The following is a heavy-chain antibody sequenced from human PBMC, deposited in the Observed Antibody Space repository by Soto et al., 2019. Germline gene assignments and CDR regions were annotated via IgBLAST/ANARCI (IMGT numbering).Heavy chain of an antibody. CDR3: SRGIKYGAYSRWFDP. V-gene: IGHV1-8*01. CDR2: MNPNSGNT. D-gene: IGHD4-17*01. CDR1: GYTFTSYD. J-gene: IGHJ5*02. Sequence: APVKVSCKAFGYTFTSYDINWRRQATEQGLEWMGWMNPNSGNTAYVQKFQGRVTMTWDTSITTAYMELSSLRSEYKAVYFCSRGIKYGAYSRWFDPWCQGTLVTVSS.